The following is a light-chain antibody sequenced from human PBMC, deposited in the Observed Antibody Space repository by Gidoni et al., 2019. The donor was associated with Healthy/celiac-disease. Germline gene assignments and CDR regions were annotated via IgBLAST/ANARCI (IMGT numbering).Light chain of an antibody. CDR3: CSYAGSSTFVV. Sequence: QSALTQPRSVSGSPGQSVTISCTGTSGDVGGYSFVSWYQQRPGLAPKLILFDRFSGSKSGNTASLTISGLQTDDEADYYCCSYAGSSTFVVFGGGTKLTVL. J-gene: IGLJ2*01. V-gene: IGLV2-11*01. CDR1: SGDVGGYSF.